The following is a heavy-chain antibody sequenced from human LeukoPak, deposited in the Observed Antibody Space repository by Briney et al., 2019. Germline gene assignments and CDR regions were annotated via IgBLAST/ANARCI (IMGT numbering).Heavy chain of an antibody. CDR2: INPNSGGT. CDR1: GHTFTGYY. CDR3: AQSSGWDSLKY. D-gene: IGHD6-19*01. V-gene: IGHV1-2*02. J-gene: IGHJ4*02. Sequence: ASMKVSCKASGHTFTGYYMHWVRQAPGQGLEWMGWINPNSGGTNHAQKFQGRVSMTRDTSISTAYMELSRLRSDDTAVYYCAQSSGWDSLKYWGQGTLVTVSS.